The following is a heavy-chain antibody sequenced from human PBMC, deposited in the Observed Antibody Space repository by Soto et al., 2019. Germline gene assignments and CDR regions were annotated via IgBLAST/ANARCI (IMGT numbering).Heavy chain of an antibody. CDR2: ISGSGGST. Sequence: EVQLLESGGGLVQPGGSLRLSCAASGFTFSSYTMSWLRQAPGKGLEWVSAISGSGGSTDYAESVKGRFTISRDNSKNTLYLQMNSLRAKDTAIYYCAFPTITAGAKTGFDYWGQGTLVTVSS. CDR1: GFTFSSYT. CDR3: AFPTITAGAKTGFDY. D-gene: IGHD6-13*01. J-gene: IGHJ4*02. V-gene: IGHV3-23*01.